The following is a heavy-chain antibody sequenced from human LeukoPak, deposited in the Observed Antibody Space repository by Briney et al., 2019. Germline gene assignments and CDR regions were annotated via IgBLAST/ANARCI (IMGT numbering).Heavy chain of an antibody. CDR2: IYPGDSDT. J-gene: IGHJ4*02. Sequence: GESLKISCKGSGYRLTSYWIAWVRQMPGKSLEWMGIIYPGDSDTRYSPSFQGQVTISADKSISTAYLQWSSLKASDTAMYYCASSRAGHFDYWGQGTLVIASS. CDR3: ASSRAGHFDY. V-gene: IGHV5-51*01. D-gene: IGHD6-13*01. CDR1: GYRLTSYW.